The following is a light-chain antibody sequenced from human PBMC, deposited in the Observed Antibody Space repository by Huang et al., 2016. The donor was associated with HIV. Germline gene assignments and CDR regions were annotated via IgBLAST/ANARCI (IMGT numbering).Light chain of an antibody. J-gene: IGKJ1*01. CDR1: QSISRY. CDR3: QQGYSTPT. CDR2: ASS. Sequence: DIQMTQSPSSLSASVGDRVTITGRASQSISRYLNWYQHKPGKAPEHLIYASSSLQSGGPSRYSGSGSGTGFSLTISGLQPEDYATYYCQQGYSTPTFGQGTKVEMK. V-gene: IGKV1-39*01.